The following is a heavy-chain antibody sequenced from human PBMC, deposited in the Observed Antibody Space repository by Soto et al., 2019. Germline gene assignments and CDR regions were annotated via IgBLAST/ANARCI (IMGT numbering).Heavy chain of an antibody. CDR2: ISSSSSTI. Sequence: EVQLVESGGGLVQPGGSLRLSCAASGFTFSSYSMNWVRQAPGKELEWVSYISSSSSTIYYADSVKGRFTISRDNAKNSLYLQMNSLRAEDTAVYYCARDKARGAFDIWGQGTMVTVSS. V-gene: IGHV3-48*01. J-gene: IGHJ3*02. CDR1: GFTFSSYS. CDR3: ARDKARGAFDI.